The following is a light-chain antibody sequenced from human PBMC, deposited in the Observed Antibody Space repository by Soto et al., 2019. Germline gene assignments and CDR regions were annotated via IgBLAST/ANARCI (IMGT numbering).Light chain of an antibody. CDR1: RSDVGGYKY. V-gene: IGLV2-14*01. CDR2: EVS. CDR3: SSYTSSSTLYV. J-gene: IGLJ1*01. Sequence: QSALTQPASVSGSPGQSITISCTGTRSDVGGYKYVSWYQQHPGKAPKLMIYEVSNRPSGVSNRFSGSKSGNTASLTISELQAEDEADYYCSSYTSSSTLYVFGTGTKLTVL.